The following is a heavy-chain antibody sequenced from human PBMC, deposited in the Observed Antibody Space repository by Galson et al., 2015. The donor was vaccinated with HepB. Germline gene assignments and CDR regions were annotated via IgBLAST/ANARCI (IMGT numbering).Heavy chain of an antibody. CDR1: GGTFSGHL. Sequence: SVKVSCKASGGTFSGHLISWVRQAPGQGLEWMGGIIPMYATTNYGQNFQDRVTITADDSTSTSYMELSSLRSEDTATYYCARGDQMGDFDNWGQGTLVTVSS. V-gene: IGHV1-69*13. CDR3: ARGDQMGDFDN. CDR2: IIPMYATT. J-gene: IGHJ4*02. D-gene: IGHD2-8*01.